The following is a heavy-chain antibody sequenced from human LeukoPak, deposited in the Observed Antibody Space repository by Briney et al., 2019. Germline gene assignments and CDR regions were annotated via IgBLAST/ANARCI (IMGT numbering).Heavy chain of an antibody. CDR2: ISYDGSNK. V-gene: IGHV3-30*04. J-gene: IGHJ3*02. CDR3: ARASSKQLAGYLPDGFDI. CDR1: GITFNTYS. D-gene: IGHD3-9*01. Sequence: HTGGSLRLSCAASGITFNTYSMHWVRQAPGKGLEWVAAISYDGSNKYYADSVKGRFTISRDNAKNSLSLQMNSLRADDAAVYYCARASSKQLAGYLPDGFDIWGQGTMVTVSS.